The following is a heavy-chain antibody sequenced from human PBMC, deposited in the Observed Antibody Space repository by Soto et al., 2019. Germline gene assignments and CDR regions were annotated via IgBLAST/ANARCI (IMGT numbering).Heavy chain of an antibody. J-gene: IGHJ6*02. Sequence: GSLRLSCAASGLTFSTYWMTWVRQAPGKGLEWVANIRQDGTKKYYVDSVKGRFTISRDNANNSLYLQMNSLRAEDTAVYYCARDEDYIGSGSYQLTSRGYYYYAMDVWGPGTTVTVSS. D-gene: IGHD3-10*01. CDR2: IRQDGTKK. CDR1: GLTFSTYW. CDR3: ARDEDYIGSGSYQLTSRGYYYYAMDV. V-gene: IGHV3-7*01.